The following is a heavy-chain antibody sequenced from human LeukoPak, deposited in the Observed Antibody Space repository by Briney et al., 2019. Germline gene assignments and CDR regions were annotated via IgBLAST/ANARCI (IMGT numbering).Heavy chain of an antibody. V-gene: IGHV3-21*01. CDR2: ISRSGGST. Sequence: GGSLRLSCVGLGFTFSNYNLNWVRQAPGKGLEWVSSISRSGGSTYYAESVKGRLTISRDNAESSVYLQVNSLRVEDTAVYYCVRGDKRDYWGQGTLVTVSS. CDR3: VRGDKRDY. D-gene: IGHD5-24*01. J-gene: IGHJ4*02. CDR1: GFTFSNYN.